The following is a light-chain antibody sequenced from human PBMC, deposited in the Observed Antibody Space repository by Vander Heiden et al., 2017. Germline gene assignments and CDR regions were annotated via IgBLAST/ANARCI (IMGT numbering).Light chain of an antibody. CDR2: NIS. V-gene: IGKV2-24*01. J-gene: IGKJ2*01. CDR3: LHPNQGPRMYT. Sequence: VCTQTPLSLPVTVGQPASISCRSSQSLVHSDGSTYLSWLQQRPGQPPRRLIYNISTRCSGVPDRFSGSGEGNEFTLRISRVEGEKRGVYYCLHPNQGPRMYTFGQGKKLE. CDR1: QSLVHSDGSTY.